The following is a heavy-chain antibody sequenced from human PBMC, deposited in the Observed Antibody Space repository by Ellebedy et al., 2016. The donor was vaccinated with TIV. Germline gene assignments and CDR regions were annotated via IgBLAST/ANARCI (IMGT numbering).Heavy chain of an antibody. D-gene: IGHD3-16*01. Sequence: ASVKVSCKASGVTSYGISWVRQAPGQGLEWMGWISAYNGNTNYAQKLQGKVTMTTDTSTSTAYMELRSLRSDDTAVYYCATRDGGRGQDYYYYYGMDVWGQGTTVTVSS. CDR3: ATRDGGRGQDYYYYYGMDV. J-gene: IGHJ6*02. CDR1: GVTSYG. V-gene: IGHV1-18*01. CDR2: ISAYNGNT.